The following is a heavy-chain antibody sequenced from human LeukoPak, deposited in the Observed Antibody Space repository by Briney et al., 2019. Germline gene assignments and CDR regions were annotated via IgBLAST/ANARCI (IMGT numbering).Heavy chain of an antibody. CDR3: ARHKGVAGPRLNYFYYGLDV. CDR1: GYNFPNYW. CDR2: IYPGDSDT. J-gene: IGHJ6*02. D-gene: IGHD6-19*01. Sequence: RGESLKISCEASGYNFPNYWIAWVRQMPGKGPEWMGIIYPGDSDTRYSPSFQGRVTISADKSINTAYLQWSGLKASDTAMYYCARHKGVAGPRLNYFYYGLDVWGQGTTVTVSS. V-gene: IGHV5-51*01.